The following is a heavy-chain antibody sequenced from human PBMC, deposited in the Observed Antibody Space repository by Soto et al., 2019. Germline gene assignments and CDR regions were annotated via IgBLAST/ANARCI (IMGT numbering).Heavy chain of an antibody. V-gene: IGHV3-23*01. CDR1: GFTFSSYA. D-gene: IGHD3-22*01. CDR2: ISGSGGST. Sequence: GGSPRLSCAASGFTFSSYAMSWVRQAPGKGLEWVSAISGSGGSTYYADSVKGRFTISRDNSKNTLYLQMNSLRAEDTAVYYCAKDPTYYYDSSGFAEYFQHWGQGTLVTVSS. CDR3: AKDPTYYYDSSGFAEYFQH. J-gene: IGHJ1*01.